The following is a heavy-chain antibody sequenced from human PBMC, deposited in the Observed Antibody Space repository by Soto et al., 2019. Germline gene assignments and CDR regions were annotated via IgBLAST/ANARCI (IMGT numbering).Heavy chain of an antibody. CDR2: IYYSGST. Sequence: SETLSLTCTVSGGSISSYYWSWIRQPPGKGLEWIGYIYYSGSTNYNPSLKSRVTISVDTSKNQFSLKLSSVTAADTAVYYCARSLGPGSHYFDYWAQGTLVTVSS. J-gene: IGHJ4*02. D-gene: IGHD3-10*01. CDR3: ARSLGPGSHYFDY. CDR1: GGSISSYY. V-gene: IGHV4-59*01.